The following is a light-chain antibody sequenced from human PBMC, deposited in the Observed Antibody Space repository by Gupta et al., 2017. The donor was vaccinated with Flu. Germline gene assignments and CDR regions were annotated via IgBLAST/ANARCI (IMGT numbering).Light chain of an antibody. CDR1: SSDIGRYNY. CDR2: EVN. V-gene: IGLV2-8*01. J-gene: IGLJ2*01. CDR3: TSYAGDNHLL. Sequence: QSALTQPPSASGSLGQSVTISCTGSSSDIGRYNYVSWYQQHPGKAPKLLNYEVNQRPAGVPGLFSASYAGTAASLTVSGHEADEAAVYHSTSYAGDNHLLFGGGTTLTVL.